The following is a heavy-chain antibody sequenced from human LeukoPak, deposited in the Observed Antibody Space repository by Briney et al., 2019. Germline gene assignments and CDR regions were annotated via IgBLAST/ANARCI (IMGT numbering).Heavy chain of an antibody. CDR2: THPSGNT. CDR1: GGSNNSYY. CDR3: ARKAPKKGWFDP. J-gene: IGHJ5*02. V-gene: IGHV4-4*09. Sequence: SETLSLTCTVSGGSNNSYYWSWIRQPPGKGLEWIGYTHPSGNTNYSPSLKGRVTISIDMSRNQFSLKLSSVTAADTAVYYCARKAPKKGWFDPWGQGTLVTVSS.